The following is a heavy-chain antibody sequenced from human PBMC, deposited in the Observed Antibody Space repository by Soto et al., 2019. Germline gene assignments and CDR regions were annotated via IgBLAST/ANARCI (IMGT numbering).Heavy chain of an antibody. V-gene: IGHV3-23*01. D-gene: IGHD3-10*01. J-gene: IGHJ4*02. Sequence: GGSLRLSCAASGFTFSSYAMSWVRQAPGKGLEWVSAISGSGGSTYYADSVKGRFTISRDNSKNTLYLQMNSLRAEDTAVYYCAKGPGANYYGSGSYVVYWGQGTLVTVSS. CDR1: GFTFSSYA. CDR3: AKGPGANYYGSGSYVVY. CDR2: ISGSGGST.